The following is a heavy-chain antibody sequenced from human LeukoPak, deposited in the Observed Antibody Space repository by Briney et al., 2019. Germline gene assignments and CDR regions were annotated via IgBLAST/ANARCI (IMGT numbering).Heavy chain of an antibody. CDR3: ARDPYSSGWPSYYYYGMDV. D-gene: IGHD6-19*01. V-gene: IGHV3-7*01. CDR1: GFTFSSYW. CDR2: IKQDGSEK. J-gene: IGHJ6*02. Sequence: PGGSLRLSCAASGFTFSSYWMSWVRQAPGKGLEWVANIKQDGSEKYYVDSVKGRLTISRDNAKNSLYLQMNSLRAEDTAVYYCARDPYSSGWPSYYYYGMDVWGQGTTVTVSS.